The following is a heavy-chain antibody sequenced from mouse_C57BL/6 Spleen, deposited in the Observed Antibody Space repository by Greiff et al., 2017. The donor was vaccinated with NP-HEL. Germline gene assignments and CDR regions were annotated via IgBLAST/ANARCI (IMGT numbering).Heavy chain of an antibody. CDR3: AQYGNWYFDV. J-gene: IGHJ1*03. D-gene: IGHD2-1*01. Sequence: VQLQESGPGLVAPSQSLSITCTVSGFSLTSYGVSWVRQPPGKGLEWLGVIWGDGSTNYHSALISRPSISKDNSKRQVFLKLNRLQTDDTAPYYCAQYGNWYFDVWGTGTTVTVSS. CDR1: GFSLTSYG. CDR2: IWGDGST. V-gene: IGHV2-3*01.